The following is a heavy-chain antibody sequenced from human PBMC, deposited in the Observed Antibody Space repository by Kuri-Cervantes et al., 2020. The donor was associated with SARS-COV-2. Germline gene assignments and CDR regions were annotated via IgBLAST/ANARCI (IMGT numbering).Heavy chain of an antibody. CDR3: AKEIDIVVVPAAPYYYYGMDV. V-gene: IGHV3-30*18. D-gene: IGHD2-2*01. CDR2: ISYDGSNK. J-gene: IGHJ6*02. CDR1: GFTFSSYG. Sequence: GGPLRLSCAASGFTFSSYGMHWVRQAPGKGLEWVAVISYDGSNKYYADSVKGRFTISRDNSKNALYLQMNSLRAEDTAVYYCAKEIDIVVVPAAPYYYYGMDVWGQGTTVTVSS.